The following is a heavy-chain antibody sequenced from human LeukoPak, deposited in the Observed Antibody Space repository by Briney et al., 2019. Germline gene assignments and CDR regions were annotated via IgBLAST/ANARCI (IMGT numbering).Heavy chain of an antibody. CDR1: GGSISSGSYY. Sequence: SQTLSLTCTVSGGSISSGSYYWSWIRQPAGKGLEWIGRIYTSGSTNYNPSLKSRVTISVVTSKNQFSLKLSSVTAADTAVYYCARAYSSSFAPFDYWGQGTLVTVSS. V-gene: IGHV4-61*02. CDR2: IYTSGST. J-gene: IGHJ4*02. D-gene: IGHD6-6*01. CDR3: ARAYSSSFAPFDY.